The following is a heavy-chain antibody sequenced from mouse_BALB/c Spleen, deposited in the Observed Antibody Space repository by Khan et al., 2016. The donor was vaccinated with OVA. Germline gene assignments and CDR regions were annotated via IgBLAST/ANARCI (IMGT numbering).Heavy chain of an antibody. Sequence: QVQLQQPGAELVKPGASVKLSCKASGYTFTSYYMYWVKQRPGQGLEWIGGINPSDGGTNFNDKFKSKATLTVDKSSSTAYMQLSSLTSEDAAVYYCTRSGWAAFAYWGQGTLVTVSA. CDR2: INPSDGGT. CDR3: TRSGWAAFAY. J-gene: IGHJ3*01. CDR1: GYTFTSYY. D-gene: IGHD1-1*02. V-gene: IGHV1S81*02.